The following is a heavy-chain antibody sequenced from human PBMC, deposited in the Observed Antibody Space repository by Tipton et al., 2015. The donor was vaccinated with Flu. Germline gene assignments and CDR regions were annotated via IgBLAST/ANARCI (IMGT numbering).Heavy chain of an antibody. Sequence: SLRLSCAASGFTFSSYWMSWVRQAPGKGLEWVANIKQDGSEKYYVDSVKGRFTISRDNAKNSLYLQMNSLRAEDTAVYYCARDGGFWGWLQSSWDSWGQGPLVPVPS. CDR3: ARDGGFWGWLQSSWDS. CDR1: GFTFSSYW. D-gene: IGHD5-24*01. J-gene: IGHJ4*02. CDR2: IKQDGSEK. V-gene: IGHV3-7*01.